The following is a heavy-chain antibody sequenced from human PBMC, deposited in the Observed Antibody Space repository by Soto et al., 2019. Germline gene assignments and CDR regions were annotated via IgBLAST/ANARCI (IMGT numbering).Heavy chain of an antibody. Sequence: QVQLQESGPGLVKPSGTLSLTCAVSGGSISSSNWWSWVRQPPGKGLEWIGEIYHSGSTNYNPSLKSRVTISVDKAKNQFSLKLSSVTAADTAVYYCASIQTYYYDSSGYSDWGQGTLVTVSS. CDR2: IYHSGST. D-gene: IGHD3-22*01. CDR1: GGSISSSNW. CDR3: ASIQTYYYDSSGYSD. J-gene: IGHJ4*02. V-gene: IGHV4-4*02.